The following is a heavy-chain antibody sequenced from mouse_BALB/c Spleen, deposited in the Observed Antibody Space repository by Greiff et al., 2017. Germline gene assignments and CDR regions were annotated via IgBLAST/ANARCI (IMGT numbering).Heavy chain of an antibody. V-gene: IGHV3-1*02. CDR1: GYSFTSCYS. J-gene: IGHJ2*01. CDR2: IHYSGST. CDR3: ERLANWYFDY. D-gene: IGHD4-1*01. Sequence: EVKLMESGPDLVKPSQSLSLTCTVTGYSFTSCYSWHWIQQFPGNLLELMCYIHYSGSTNYKPTLKSRISITRDTSKNQFYLQWNSVTTEDTATYYCERLANWYFDYWGQGTTLTVSS.